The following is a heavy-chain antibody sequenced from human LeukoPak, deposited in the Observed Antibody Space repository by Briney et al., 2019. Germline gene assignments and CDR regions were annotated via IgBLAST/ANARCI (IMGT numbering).Heavy chain of an antibody. CDR3: ATLDSFDI. Sequence: PGGSLRHSSVASGFTFDDYAMHWVRQAPGKGLEWVSLISRNGGSTYYADSVKGRFTISRDNSKNSLYLLMNSLRTEDTALYYCATLDSFDIWGQGTMVTVSS. CDR2: ISRNGGST. CDR1: GFTFDDYA. J-gene: IGHJ3*02. V-gene: IGHV3-43*02.